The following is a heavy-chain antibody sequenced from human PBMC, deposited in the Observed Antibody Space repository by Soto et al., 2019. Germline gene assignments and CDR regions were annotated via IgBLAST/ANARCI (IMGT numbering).Heavy chain of an antibody. CDR1: GYTFTGYY. D-gene: IGHD2-21*01. J-gene: IGHJ4*02. CDR2: INPNSGGT. Sequence: QVQLVQSGAEVKKPGASVKVSCKASGYTFTGYYMHWVRQAPGQGLEWMGWINPNSGGTNYALKFQGWVTMTRDTSISTAYMELSRLRSDDTAVYYCARGEGGPRWGSIDYWGQGTLVTVSS. V-gene: IGHV1-2*04. CDR3: ARGEGGPRWGSIDY.